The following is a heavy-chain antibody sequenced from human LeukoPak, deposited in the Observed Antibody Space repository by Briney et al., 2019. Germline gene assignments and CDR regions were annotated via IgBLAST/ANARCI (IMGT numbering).Heavy chain of an antibody. V-gene: IGHV3-20*01. D-gene: IGHD4/OR15-4a*01. CDR2: INWYGCSQ. J-gene: IGHJ4*02. CDR1: GFTFEDHG. CDR3: ARRAGAYSHPYDY. Sequence: GALRLPCAVSGFTFEDHGMSWVRQAPGKGLEWVAGINWYGCSQGYADSVKGRFTISRDNAKNSLYLQMNSLRAEDTALYHCARRAGAYSHPYDYWGQGTLVTVSS.